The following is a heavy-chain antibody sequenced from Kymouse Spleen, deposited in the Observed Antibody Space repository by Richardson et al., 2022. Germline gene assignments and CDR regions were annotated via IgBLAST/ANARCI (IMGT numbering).Heavy chain of an antibody. CDR1: GGSISSSSYY. CDR3: ARQRTGTTDFDY. V-gene: IGHV4-39*01. D-gene: IGHD1-7*01. J-gene: IGHJ4*02. CDR2: IYYSGST. Sequence: QLQLQESGPGLVKPSETLSLTCTVSGGSISSSSYYWGWIRQPPGKGLEWIGSIYYSGSTYYNPSLKSRVTISVDTSKNQFSLKLSSVTAADTAVYYCARQRTGTTDFDYWGQGTLVTVSS.